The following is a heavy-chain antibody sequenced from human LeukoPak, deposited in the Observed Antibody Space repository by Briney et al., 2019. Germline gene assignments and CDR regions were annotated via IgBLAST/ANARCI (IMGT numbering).Heavy chain of an antibody. D-gene: IGHD3-22*01. CDR1: GFTFSSYA. Sequence: PGGSLRLSCAASGFTFSSYAMSWVRQAPGKGLEWVSAISGSGGSTYYADPVKGRFTISRDNSKNTLYLQMNSLRAEDTAVYYCAKIGDYYDSSGYLRYFDYWGQGTLVTVSS. CDR2: ISGSGGST. J-gene: IGHJ4*02. V-gene: IGHV3-23*01. CDR3: AKIGDYYDSSGYLRYFDY.